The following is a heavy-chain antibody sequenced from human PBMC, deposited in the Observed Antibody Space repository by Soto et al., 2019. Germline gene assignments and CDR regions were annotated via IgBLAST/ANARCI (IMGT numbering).Heavy chain of an antibody. CDR2: TYSGGDP. J-gene: IGHJ4*02. Sequence: EARLVKSGGGLVQSGGSLRLSCVASGVTVGNNYMSWVRQAPGKGLECVSVTYSGGDPLYADSVKGRFTMSRDSTKNTVYLHMDSLRAEDTAVYFCERNVPVRALVDWGEGSVVTVCS. V-gene: IGHV3-66*01. D-gene: IGHD4-17*01. CDR3: ERNVPVRALVD. CDR1: GVTVGNNY.